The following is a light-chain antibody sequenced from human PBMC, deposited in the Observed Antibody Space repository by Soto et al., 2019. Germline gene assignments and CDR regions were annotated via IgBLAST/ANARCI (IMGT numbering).Light chain of an antibody. Sequence: IVLTQSPATMSLSPGERATLSCGASERVSSSYVAWYQMKAGLAPRLLIHDASTRASGIPDRFRGGKSGTDFTLTIRGLEPEDAALYYCQQYGSSPITFGQGTRLEIK. V-gene: IGKV3D-20*01. J-gene: IGKJ5*01. CDR2: DAS. CDR3: QQYGSSPIT. CDR1: ERVSSSY.